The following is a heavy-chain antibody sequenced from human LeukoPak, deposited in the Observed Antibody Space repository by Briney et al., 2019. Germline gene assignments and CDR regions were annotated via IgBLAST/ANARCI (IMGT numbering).Heavy chain of an antibody. V-gene: IGHV4-34*01. Sequence: SETLSLTCAVYGGSFSGYYWSWIRQPPGKGLEWIGEINHSGSTNYNPSLKSRVTISVDTSKNQFSLKLSSVTAADTAVYYCARGSWGAPTHFDYWGQGTLVTVSS. J-gene: IGHJ4*02. CDR1: GGSFSGYY. CDR2: INHSGST. D-gene: IGHD3-16*01. CDR3: ARGSWGAPTHFDY.